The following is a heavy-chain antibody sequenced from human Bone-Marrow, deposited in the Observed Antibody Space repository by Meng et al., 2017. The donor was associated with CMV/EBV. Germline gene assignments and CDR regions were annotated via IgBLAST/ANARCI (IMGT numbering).Heavy chain of an antibody. CDR1: GFTFSSYS. D-gene: IGHD4-17*01. CDR3: ARGLRSFDY. V-gene: IGHV3-7*01. Sequence: WGSLRLSCAASGFTFSSYSMNWVRQAPGKGLEWVANIKQDGSEKYYVDSVKGRFTISRDNAKNSLYLQMNSLRAEDTAVYYCARGLRSFDYWGQGTLVTVSS. J-gene: IGHJ4*02. CDR2: IKQDGSEK.